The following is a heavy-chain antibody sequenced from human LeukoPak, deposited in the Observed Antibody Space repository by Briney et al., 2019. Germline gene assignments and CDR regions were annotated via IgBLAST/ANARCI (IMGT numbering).Heavy chain of an antibody. J-gene: IGHJ4*02. CDR2: INNDGSRT. D-gene: IGHD6-13*01. CDR1: GFTYSTYW. CDR3: ARDDAAAGIIFDY. Sequence: QPGGSLRLSCAASGFTYSTYWMHWVRQVPGKGLVWVSRINNDGSRTNYADSVKGRFTIPRDNAKNTVFLQMNSLRVEDTAVYYCARDDAAAGIIFDYWGQGTLVTVSS. V-gene: IGHV3-74*01.